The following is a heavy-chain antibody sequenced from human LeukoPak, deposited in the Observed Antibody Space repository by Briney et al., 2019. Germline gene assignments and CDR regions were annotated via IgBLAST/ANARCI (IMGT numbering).Heavy chain of an antibody. D-gene: IGHD2-21*02. J-gene: IGHJ4*02. CDR2: IRDKAYNYAT. Sequence: GGSLRLSCAASGLTFSGSTMHWVRQASGKGLEWVGHIRDKAYNYATAYGASVKGRFTISRDDSKNTAYLQMNSLKTEDTAVYYCSRHEALPGDYWGQGTLVTVSS. CDR1: GLTFSGST. V-gene: IGHV3-73*01. CDR3: SRHEALPGDY.